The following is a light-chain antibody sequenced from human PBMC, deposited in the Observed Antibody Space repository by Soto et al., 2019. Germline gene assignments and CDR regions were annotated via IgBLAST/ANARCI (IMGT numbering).Light chain of an antibody. V-gene: IGKV1-39*01. Sequence: IQLTQSPSSLSASVGDTVTITCRASQRISTYLNWYQQKPGKAPNLLIQAASSLLSGVPSRFSGSGSETDFTLTISSLRREDFATYYCQQGYRTPYTFGQGTKLEVK. CDR2: AAS. J-gene: IGKJ2*01. CDR3: QQGYRTPYT. CDR1: QRISTY.